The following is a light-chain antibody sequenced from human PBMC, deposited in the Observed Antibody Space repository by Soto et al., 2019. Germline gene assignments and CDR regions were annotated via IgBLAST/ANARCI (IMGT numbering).Light chain of an antibody. V-gene: IGLV4-69*02. J-gene: IGLJ2*01. CDR1: SGHSRYA. CDR2: LNSDGSH. Sequence: QSVLTQAPSASASLGASVELTCALSSGHSRYAIAWHQQQPEKGPRYLMKLNSDGSHSKGDGIPDRFSGSSSGAERYLIISSLQSEDEADYYCQTWDTGSVVFGGGTKLTVL. CDR3: QTWDTGSVV.